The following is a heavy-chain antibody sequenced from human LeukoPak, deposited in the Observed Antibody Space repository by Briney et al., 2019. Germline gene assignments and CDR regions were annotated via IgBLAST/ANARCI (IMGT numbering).Heavy chain of an antibody. V-gene: IGHV3-21*01. Sequence: GGSLRLSCAASGIPFSSYSMNWVRQAPGKGLEWVSSISSSSSYIYYADSVKGRFTISRDNAKNSLYLQMNSLRAEDTAVYYCAREDTVTAKFDYWGQGTLVTVSS. CDR1: GIPFSSYS. CDR2: ISSSSSYI. J-gene: IGHJ4*02. CDR3: AREDTVTAKFDY. D-gene: IGHD4-17*01.